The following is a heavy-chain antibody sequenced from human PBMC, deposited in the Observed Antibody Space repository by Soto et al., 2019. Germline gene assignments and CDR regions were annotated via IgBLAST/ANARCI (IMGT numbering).Heavy chain of an antibody. V-gene: IGHV4-59*01. J-gene: IGHJ6*02. CDR3: ARGGSYSDGDYYYYGMDV. D-gene: IGHD3-10*01. CDR1: GGSISSYY. Sequence: SETLSLTCTVSGGSISSYYWSWIRQPPGKGLEWIGYIYYSGGTNYNPSLKSRVTISVDTSKNQFSLKLSSVTAADTAVYYCARGGSYSDGDYYYYGMDVWGQGTTVTVSS. CDR2: IYYSGGT.